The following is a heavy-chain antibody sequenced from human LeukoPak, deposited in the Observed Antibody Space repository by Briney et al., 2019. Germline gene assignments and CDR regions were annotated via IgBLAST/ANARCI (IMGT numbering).Heavy chain of an antibody. Sequence: GGSLRLSCAASGFTFSNAWMNWVRQAPAKGLEWVGRIKSKTDGGTTDYAAPVKGRFTISRDDSKNTLYLQMNSLKTEDTAVYYCTTDPAYLDYFDYWGQGTLVTVSS. CDR1: GFTFSNAW. J-gene: IGHJ4*02. CDR2: IKSKTDGGTT. CDR3: TTDPAYLDYFDY. V-gene: IGHV3-15*07.